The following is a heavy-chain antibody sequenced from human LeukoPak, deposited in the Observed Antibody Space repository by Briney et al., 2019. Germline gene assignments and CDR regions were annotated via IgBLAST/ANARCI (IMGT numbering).Heavy chain of an antibody. CDR3: ARDREGSSWYDF. CDR2: INQDGSEK. CDR1: GFTFSSYW. Sequence: GGSLRLSCATSGFTFSSYWMTWVRQTPRKGLEWVAHINQDGSEKYYVDSVQGRFTISRDNTNHSLYLQMNSLRADDTAVYFCARDREGSSWYDFWGQGTLVTVSS. D-gene: IGHD6-13*01. J-gene: IGHJ5*01. V-gene: IGHV3-7*04.